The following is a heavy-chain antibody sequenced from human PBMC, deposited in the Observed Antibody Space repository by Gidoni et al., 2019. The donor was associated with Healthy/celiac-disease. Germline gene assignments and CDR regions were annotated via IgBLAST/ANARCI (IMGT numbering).Heavy chain of an antibody. CDR3: ARGRHYDFWSGYVAFDI. Sequence: QVQLQQWGAGLLKPSATLSLTCAVYGGSLSGYYWSCSRQPPGKGLEWIGEIKHRGSTNYNPSLKSRFTISVDTSKSQLSLKLSFVTAADTAVYYCARGRHYDFWSGYVAFDIWGQGTMVTVSS. V-gene: IGHV4-34*01. CDR1: GGSLSGYY. CDR2: IKHRGST. J-gene: IGHJ3*02. D-gene: IGHD3-3*01.